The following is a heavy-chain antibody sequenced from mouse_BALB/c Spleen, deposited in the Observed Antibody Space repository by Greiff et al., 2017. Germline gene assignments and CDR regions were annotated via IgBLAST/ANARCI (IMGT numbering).Heavy chain of an antibody. J-gene: IGHJ4*01. V-gene: IGHV5-17*02. D-gene: IGHD2-4*01. CDR2: ISSGSSTI. CDR3: ARSGTMITTDAMDY. CDR1: GFTFSSFG. Sequence: EVMLVESGGGLVQPGGSRKLSCAASGFTFSSFGMHWVRQAPEKGLEWVAYISSGSSTIYYADTVKGRFTISRDNPKNTLFLQMTSLRSEDTAMYYCARSGTMITTDAMDYWGQGTSVTVSS.